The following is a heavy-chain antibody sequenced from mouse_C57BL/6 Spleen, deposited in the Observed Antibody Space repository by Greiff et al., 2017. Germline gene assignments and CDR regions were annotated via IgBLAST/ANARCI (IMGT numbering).Heavy chain of an antibody. V-gene: IGHV1-55*01. CDR3: AKFATFYFDY. CDR1: GYTFTNYW. Sequence: QVQLQQPGAELVKPGTSVKMSCKASGYTFTNYWITWVKQRPGQGLEWIGDIYPGSGSTNYNEKFKNKATLTVDTSSSTAYIQLSSLTSEDYAVYYCAKFATFYFDYWGQGTTLTVSA. J-gene: IGHJ2*01. CDR2: IYPGSGST. D-gene: IGHD6-1*01.